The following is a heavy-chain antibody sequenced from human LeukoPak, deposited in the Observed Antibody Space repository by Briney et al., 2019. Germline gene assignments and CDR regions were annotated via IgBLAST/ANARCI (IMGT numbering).Heavy chain of an antibody. V-gene: IGHV4-31*03. Sequence: PSQTLSLTCTVSGGSISSGGYYWSWIRQHPGKGLEWIGYIYYSGSTYYNPSLKSRVTISVDASKNQFSLKLSSVTAADTAVYYCARKAAAGADYYYYYGMDVWGQGTTVTVSS. CDR3: ARKAAAGADYYYYYGMDV. CDR2: IYYSGST. J-gene: IGHJ6*02. D-gene: IGHD6-13*01. CDR1: GGSISSGGYY.